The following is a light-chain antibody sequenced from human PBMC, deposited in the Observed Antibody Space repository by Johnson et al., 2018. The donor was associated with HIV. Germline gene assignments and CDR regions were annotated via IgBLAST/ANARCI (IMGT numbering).Light chain of an antibody. Sequence: QSVLTQPPSVSAAPGQKVTISCSGSTSTIGNNYVSWYQVLPGTAPKLLIYEKNKRPSGIPDRFSASKSGTSATLDITGLQTGDEADYSCGTWDSSLGANYFFGTGTKVTVL. CDR3: GTWDSSLGANYF. J-gene: IGLJ1*01. V-gene: IGLV1-51*02. CDR1: TSTIGNNY. CDR2: EKN.